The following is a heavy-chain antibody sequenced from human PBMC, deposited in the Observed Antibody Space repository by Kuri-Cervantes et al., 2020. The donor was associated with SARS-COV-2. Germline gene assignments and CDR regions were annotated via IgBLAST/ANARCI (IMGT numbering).Heavy chain of an antibody. J-gene: IGHJ4*02. CDR2: ISYDGSNK. CDR3: ARDNLDYGDLGYYFDY. V-gene: IGHV3-30*04. CDR1: GFTFSSYA. D-gene: IGHD4-17*01. Sequence: GGSLRLSCAASGFTFSSYAMHWVRQAPGKGLEWVAVISYDGSNKYYADSVKGRFTISRDNSKNTLYLQMNSLRAEDTAVYYCARDNLDYGDLGYYFDYWGQGTLVTVSS.